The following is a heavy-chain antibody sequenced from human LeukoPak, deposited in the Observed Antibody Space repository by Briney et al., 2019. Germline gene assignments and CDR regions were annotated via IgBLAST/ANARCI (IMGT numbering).Heavy chain of an antibody. CDR3: ASSTPSTYIDYEYYFDY. J-gene: IGHJ4*02. CDR1: GFTFSSYG. V-gene: IGHV1-18*01. CDR2: ISAYNGDT. Sequence: GASVKVSCKASGFTFSSYGFNWVRQAPGQGLEWMGWISAYNGDTNYAQSLQGRVTMTTDTSTRIVYMELRSLRSDDTAVYYCASSTPSTYIDYEYYFDYWGQGTLVTVSS. D-gene: IGHD4-17*01.